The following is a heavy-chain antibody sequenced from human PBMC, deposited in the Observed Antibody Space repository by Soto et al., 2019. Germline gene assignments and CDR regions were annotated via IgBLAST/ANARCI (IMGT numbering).Heavy chain of an antibody. J-gene: IGHJ4*02. CDR1: GGSISSNY. D-gene: IGHD6-13*01. V-gene: IGHV4-59*01. CDR3: ARYRREAVAGYTLDN. CDR2: VYNSGST. Sequence: SETLSLTCTVAGGSISSNYWTWIRQPPGKGLEWIGYVYNSGSTNYNPSLKSRVTISEDTSKSQFSLKVNSMTAADTAVYYCARYRREAVAGYTLDNWGQGILVTVSS.